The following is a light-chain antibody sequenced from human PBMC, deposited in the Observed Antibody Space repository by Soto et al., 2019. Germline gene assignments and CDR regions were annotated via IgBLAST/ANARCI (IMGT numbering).Light chain of an antibody. V-gene: IGKV3-15*01. J-gene: IGKJ5*01. Sequence: EIVMTQSPATLSVSPGERATLSCRASQSVSSNLAWYQQKPGQAPRLLIYGASTRSTGIPARFSGSGSGTDFTSTISSLQSEDFAVYYCQQYNNWPPNFGQGTRLEIK. CDR2: GAS. CDR3: QQYNNWPPN. CDR1: QSVSSN.